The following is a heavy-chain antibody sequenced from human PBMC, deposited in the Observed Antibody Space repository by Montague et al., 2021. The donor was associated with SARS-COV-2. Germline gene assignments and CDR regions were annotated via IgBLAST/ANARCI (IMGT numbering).Heavy chain of an antibody. Sequence: SETLSLTCAVHGTSFSGYYWNWIRQPPGKGLEWIGEINHGGSTKYSPSLKSRLTISADTSKNQFSLKLTSVAAADTAVYYCARLRDGVVPSPILGVGPYYSYYYMDGGGRGTTVTVSS. CDR3: ARLRDGVVPSPILGVGPYYSYYYMDG. J-gene: IGHJ6*03. V-gene: IGHV4-34*01. D-gene: IGHD3-10*01. CDR1: GTSFSGYY. CDR2: INHGGST.